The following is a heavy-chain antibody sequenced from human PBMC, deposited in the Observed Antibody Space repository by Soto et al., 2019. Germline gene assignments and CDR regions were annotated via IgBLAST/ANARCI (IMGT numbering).Heavy chain of an antibody. Sequence: PGCSPKLSSAASRFTLNSYVITLVLQAPGKGLEWVSSISSSSSYIYYADSVKGRFTISRDNAKNSLYLQMSSLRAEDTAVYYCARIIQRYFDSSGYAFDIWRQGTMVTVS. CDR1: RFTLNSYV. V-gene: IGHV3-21*01. CDR3: ARIIQRYFDSSGYAFDI. CDR2: ISSSSSYI. J-gene: IGHJ3*02. D-gene: IGHD3-22*01.